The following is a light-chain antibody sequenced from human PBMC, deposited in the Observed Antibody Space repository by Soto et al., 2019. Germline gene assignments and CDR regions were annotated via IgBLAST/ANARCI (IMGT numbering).Light chain of an antibody. J-gene: IGKJ4*01. CDR3: QHANSFPLT. Sequence: DVQMTQSPSSVSASVGDRVTITCRASQGIRSWLVWYQQKPGKAPKLLIYAASSLKSGVPSRFSGSGSGTDFTLPISSLQPEDFATYDCQHANSFPLTFGGGTKVAIK. CDR1: QGIRSW. V-gene: IGKV1-12*01. CDR2: AAS.